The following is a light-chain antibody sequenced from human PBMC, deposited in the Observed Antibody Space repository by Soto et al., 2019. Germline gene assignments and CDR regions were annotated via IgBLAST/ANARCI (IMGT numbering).Light chain of an antibody. CDR1: QSVTSY. CDR2: DAS. Sequence: EIVLTQSPATLSLSPRERATLSCRASQSVTSYLAWYQQKPGQALRLLVYDASNRATGIPAKFSGSGFGIDFTLTSSSLEAEDFAVYYCQQRSNGPLGVSCGGGTMVEIK. V-gene: IGKV3-11*01. J-gene: IGKJ4*01. CDR3: QQRSNGPLGVS.